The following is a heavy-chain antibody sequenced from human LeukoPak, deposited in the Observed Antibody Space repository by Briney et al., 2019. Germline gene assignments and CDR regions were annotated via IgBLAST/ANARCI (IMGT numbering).Heavy chain of an antibody. Sequence: SETLSLTCTVSGGSITSYYWSWIRHPPGMGLEWIGYIYFSGSTNYNPSLKSRVTISVDTSKNQFSLNLSSVTAADTAVYYCARQNPAAAGQGLDYWGQGALVTVSS. V-gene: IGHV4-59*08. J-gene: IGHJ4*02. CDR2: IYFSGST. CDR3: ARQNPAAAGQGLDY. CDR1: GGSITSYY. D-gene: IGHD6-13*01.